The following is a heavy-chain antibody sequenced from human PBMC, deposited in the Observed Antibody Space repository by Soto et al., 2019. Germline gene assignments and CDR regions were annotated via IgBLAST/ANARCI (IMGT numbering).Heavy chain of an antibody. D-gene: IGHD3-10*01. J-gene: IGHJ5*02. CDR3: ARGSTIVRGAPSWFDP. CDR2: IIPIAAIA. CDR1: GGTFSRYT. Sequence: QVQLVQSGAEVKKPGCSVKVSCKASGGTFSRYTINWVRQAPGQGLEWMGRIIPIAAIANYTQKFQGRVTITVDKSSTTAYMELSSLRSDDTAVYYCARGSTIVRGAPSWFDPWGQGTLVTVSS. V-gene: IGHV1-69*02.